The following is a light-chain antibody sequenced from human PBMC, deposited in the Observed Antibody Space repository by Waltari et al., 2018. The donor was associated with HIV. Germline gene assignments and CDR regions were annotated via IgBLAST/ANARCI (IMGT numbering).Light chain of an antibody. V-gene: IGLV2-14*03. J-gene: IGLJ1*01. CDR1: SSDVGGYNY. CDR2: DVS. CDR3: SSYTSSNTLPYV. Sequence: QSALTQPASVSGSPGQSITISCTGTSSDVGGYNYVSWYQQHPGQAPKLMIYDVSNRPSVVSNRFSGSKSGNTASLTISGLQAEDEADYYCSSYTSSNTLPYVFGTGTKVTVL.